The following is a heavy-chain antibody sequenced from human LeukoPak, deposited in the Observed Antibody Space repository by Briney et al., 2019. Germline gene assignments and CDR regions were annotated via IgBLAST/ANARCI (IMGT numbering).Heavy chain of an antibody. CDR3: AKSSPMTMVRGANDY. J-gene: IGHJ4*02. D-gene: IGHD3-10*01. CDR2: ISSSGSTI. V-gene: IGHV3-48*03. CDR1: GFTFSSYE. Sequence: GGSLRLSCAASGFTFSSYEMNWVRQAPGKGLEWVSYISSSGSTIYYADSVKGRFTISRDYAKNPLYLQMNSLRAEDTAVYYCAKSSPMTMVRGANDYWGQGTLVTVSS.